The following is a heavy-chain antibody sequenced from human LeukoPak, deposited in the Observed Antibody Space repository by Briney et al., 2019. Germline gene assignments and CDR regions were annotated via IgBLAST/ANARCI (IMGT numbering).Heavy chain of an antibody. V-gene: IGHV3-7*01. D-gene: IGHD3-10*01. CDR2: IKTDGSEK. Sequence: GGSLRLSCAVCGFTFSIYWMSCVRQAPGKGLEWVANIKTDGSEKYYVDSVKGRFTISRDNAKNSLYLQMNSLRAEDTAVYYCARDWNGSGNHNDFWGKGTLVTVSS. CDR3: ARDWNGSGNHNDF. CDR1: GFTFSIYW. J-gene: IGHJ4*02.